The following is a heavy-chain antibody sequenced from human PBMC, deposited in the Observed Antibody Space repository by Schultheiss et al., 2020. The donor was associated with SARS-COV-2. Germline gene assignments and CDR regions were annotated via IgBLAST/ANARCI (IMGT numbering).Heavy chain of an antibody. CDR2: ISYDGSNK. Sequence: GGSLRLSCAASGFTFSSYGMHWVRQAPGKGLEWVAVISYDGSNKYYADSVKGRFTISRENAKNSLYLQMNSLRAEDTAVYYCARAGAMTGTLSDYWGQGTLVTVSS. CDR3: ARAGAMTGTLSDY. V-gene: IGHV3-30*03. D-gene: IGHD1-7*01. J-gene: IGHJ4*02. CDR1: GFTFSSYG.